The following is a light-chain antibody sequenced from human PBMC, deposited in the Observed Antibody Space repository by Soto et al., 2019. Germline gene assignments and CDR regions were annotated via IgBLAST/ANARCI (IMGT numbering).Light chain of an antibody. CDR2: DVS. CDR3: CSYTSRLGV. J-gene: IGLJ2*01. V-gene: IGLV2-14*01. Sequence: QSALTQPASVSGSPGQSITISCTGTSSDVGGYNYVSWYQQHPGKAPKLMIYDVSNRPSGVSNRFSGSKSGNTASLTISGLQAEDEADYYCCSYTSRLGVFGGGTKVTVL. CDR1: SSDVGGYNY.